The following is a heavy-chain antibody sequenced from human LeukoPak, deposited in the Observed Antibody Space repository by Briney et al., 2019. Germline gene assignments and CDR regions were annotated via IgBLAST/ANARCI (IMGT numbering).Heavy chain of an antibody. D-gene: IGHD6-19*01. CDR1: GFTFSSYA. J-gene: IGHJ4*02. CDR3: ARGSYSSGWYVDY. Sequence: GGSLRLSCAASGFTFSSYAMHWVRQAPGKGLEWVAVISYDGSNKYYADSVKGRFTISRDNSNNTLYLQMNSLRAEDTAVYYCARGSYSSGWYVDYWGQGTLVTVSS. CDR2: ISYDGSNK. V-gene: IGHV3-30*04.